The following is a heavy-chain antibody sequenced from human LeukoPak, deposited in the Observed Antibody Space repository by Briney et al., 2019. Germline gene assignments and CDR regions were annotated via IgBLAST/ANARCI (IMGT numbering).Heavy chain of an antibody. D-gene: IGHD5-12*01. CDR3: ARDRRYDSGFDY. CDR2: IYYSGST. V-gene: IGHV4-39*07. J-gene: IGHJ4*02. Sequence: SETLSLTCTVSGGSISSSSYYWGWIRQPPGKGLEWIGSIYYSGSTYYNPSLKSRVTISVDTSKNQLSLKLSSVTAADTAVYYCARDRRYDSGFDYWGQGTLVTVSS. CDR1: GGSISSSSYY.